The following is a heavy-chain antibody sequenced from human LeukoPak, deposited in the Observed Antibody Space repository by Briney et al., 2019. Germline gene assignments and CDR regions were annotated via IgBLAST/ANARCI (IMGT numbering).Heavy chain of an antibody. Sequence: GESLQISCKGSGYSFTSYWIGWVRPMPGKGLEWMGIIYPGDSDTRYSPSFQGQVTISADKSISTAYLQWSSLKASDTAMYYCARLVSSGWYLEGAFDIWGQGTMVTVSS. V-gene: IGHV5-51*01. CDR1: GYSFTSYW. D-gene: IGHD6-19*01. CDR2: IYPGDSDT. CDR3: ARLVSSGWYLEGAFDI. J-gene: IGHJ3*02.